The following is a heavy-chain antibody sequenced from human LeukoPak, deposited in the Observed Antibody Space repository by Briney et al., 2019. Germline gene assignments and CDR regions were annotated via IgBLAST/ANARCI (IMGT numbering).Heavy chain of an antibody. D-gene: IGHD3-3*01. CDR2: MNPNSGNT. CDR3: ARGLRFLEGRDYYYMDV. V-gene: IGHV1-8*03. J-gene: IGHJ6*03. CDR1: GYTFISYD. Sequence: ASVKVSCKASGYTFISYDINWVRQAPGQGLEWMGWMNPNSGNTGYTQKFQGRVTITRNTSIGTAYMELSSLKSEDTAVYYCARGLRFLEGRDYYYMDVWGKGTTVIVSS.